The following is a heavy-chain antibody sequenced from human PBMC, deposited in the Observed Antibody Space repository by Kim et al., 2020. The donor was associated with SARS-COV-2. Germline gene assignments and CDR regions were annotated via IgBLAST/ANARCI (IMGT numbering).Heavy chain of an antibody. D-gene: IGHD3-16*01. Sequence: GGSLRLSCAASGFTFINYPMNWVRQAPGKGLEWVSYISSSSTTIYYADSVKGRFTISRDTATDSLDLQMNSLRAEDTAVYYCARGRSYEPFDYWGQGTLVPVS. J-gene: IGHJ4*02. CDR1: GFTFINYP. CDR2: ISSSSTTI. V-gene: IGHV3-48*01. CDR3: ARGRSYEPFDY.